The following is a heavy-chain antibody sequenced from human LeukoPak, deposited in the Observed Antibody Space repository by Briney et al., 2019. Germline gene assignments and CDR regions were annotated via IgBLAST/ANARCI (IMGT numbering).Heavy chain of an antibody. V-gene: IGHV4-59*08. J-gene: IGHJ6*04. CDR2: IYYSGST. D-gene: IGHD6-19*01. CDR1: GGSISSYY. CDR3: ARLSPPPRGLGYGMDV. Sequence: SETLSLTCTVSGGSISSYYWSWIRQPPGKGLEWIGYIYYSGSTSYNPSLKSRVTISVDTSKNQFSLKLSSVTAADTAVYYCARLSPPPRGLGYGMDVWGKGTTVTVSS.